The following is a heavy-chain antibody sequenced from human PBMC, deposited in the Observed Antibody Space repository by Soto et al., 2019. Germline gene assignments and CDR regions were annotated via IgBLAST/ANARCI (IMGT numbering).Heavy chain of an antibody. Sequence: LRLSCAASGFTFSSYWMSWVRQAPGKGLEWVANIKQDGSEKYYVDSVKGRFTISRDNAKNSLYLQMNSLRAEETAVYYCARGVGYYDFWSGYYAAAFDTWGQGTMATVSS. D-gene: IGHD3-3*01. CDR2: IKQDGSEK. V-gene: IGHV3-7*03. CDR3: ARGVGYYDFWSGYYAAAFDT. J-gene: IGHJ3*02. CDR1: GFTFSSYW.